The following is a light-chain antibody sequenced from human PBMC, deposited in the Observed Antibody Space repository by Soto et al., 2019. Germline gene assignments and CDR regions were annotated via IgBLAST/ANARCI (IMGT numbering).Light chain of an antibody. CDR2: GAS. J-gene: IGKJ1*01. V-gene: IGKV3-20*01. CDR3: QQYGSLPKT. Sequence: EIVLTQSPATLSLSPGERATLSCRASQSVSSYLAWYQQKPGQAPRLLIYGASSRATGIPDRFSGSGSGTDFTLIISRLEPEDVAVYYCQQYGSLPKTFGQGTKVDIK. CDR1: QSVSSY.